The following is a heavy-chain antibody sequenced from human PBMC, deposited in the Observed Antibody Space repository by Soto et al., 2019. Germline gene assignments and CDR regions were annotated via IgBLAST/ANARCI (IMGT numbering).Heavy chain of an antibody. Sequence: EVQLLESGGGLVQPGGSLRLSCVASGFTFSTYAMSCVRQAPGKGLEWVSGISGSDDTTYYADSVKGRFTVSRDSSKNTLYRQMNSLRAEDTAVYYCAKGVGARRYYFDCWGQGTLVTVSS. D-gene: IGHD1-26*01. J-gene: IGHJ4*02. CDR1: GFTFSTYA. V-gene: IGHV3-23*01. CDR2: ISGSDDTT. CDR3: AKGVGARRYYFDC.